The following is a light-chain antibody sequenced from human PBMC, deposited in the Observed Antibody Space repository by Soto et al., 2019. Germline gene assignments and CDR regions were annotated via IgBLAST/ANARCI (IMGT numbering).Light chain of an antibody. CDR3: SSYTSSSALNV. Sequence: QSVLTQPASVSGSPGQSITISCTGTSSDVGGYNYVSWYQQHPGKAPKLMIYDVSNRPAGVSNRFSGSKSGNTASLTISRLHAEDEADYYCSSYTSSSALNVFGTGTKLTVL. V-gene: IGLV2-14*01. CDR1: SSDVGGYNY. CDR2: DVS. J-gene: IGLJ1*01.